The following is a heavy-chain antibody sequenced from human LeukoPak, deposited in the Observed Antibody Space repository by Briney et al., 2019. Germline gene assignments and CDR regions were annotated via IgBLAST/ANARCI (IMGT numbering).Heavy chain of an antibody. CDR2: ISSSSSYI. CDR1: GFTFSSYS. D-gene: IGHD3-22*01. Sequence: GGSLRLSCAASGFTFSSYSMSWVRQAPGKGLEWASSISSSSSYIYYADSVKGRFTISRDNAKNSLYLQMNSLRAEDTAVYYCARGSVVITYDGGSYYFDYWGQGTLVTVSS. V-gene: IGHV3-21*01. J-gene: IGHJ4*02. CDR3: ARGSVVITYDGGSYYFDY.